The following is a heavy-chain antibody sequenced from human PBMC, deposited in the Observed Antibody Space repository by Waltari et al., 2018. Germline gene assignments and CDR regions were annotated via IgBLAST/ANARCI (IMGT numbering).Heavy chain of an antibody. CDR3: ARPYSSSWYGFGHSDAFDI. CDR1: GYTFTSYD. D-gene: IGHD6-13*01. CDR2: MNPNSGNT. J-gene: IGHJ3*02. V-gene: IGHV1-8*01. Sequence: QVQLVQSGAEVKKPGASVKVSCKASGYTFTSYDINWVRQATGQGLEWMGWMNPNSGNTGYAQKFQGRVTMTRNTSISTAYMELSSLRSEDTAVYYCARPYSSSWYGFGHSDAFDIWGQGTMVTVSS.